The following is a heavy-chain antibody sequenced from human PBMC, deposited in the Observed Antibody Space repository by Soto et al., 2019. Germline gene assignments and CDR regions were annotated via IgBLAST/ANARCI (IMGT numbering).Heavy chain of an antibody. CDR1: GYTFTGYY. Sequence: HVQLVQSGADVKTQGASVRVSCKASGYTFTGYYVHWVREAPGQGLEWMVWINPETDGTSYAQKFQGRVTLSRDTSINTAYLELSRLRFDDAAVYFCSRERYQVISDGMDVWGQGTTVTVSS. V-gene: IGHV1-2*02. J-gene: IGHJ6*02. CDR3: SRERYQVISDGMDV. D-gene: IGHD2-2*01. CDR2: INPETDGT.